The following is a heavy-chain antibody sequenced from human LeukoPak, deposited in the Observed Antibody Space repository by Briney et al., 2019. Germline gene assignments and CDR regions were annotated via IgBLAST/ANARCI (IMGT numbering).Heavy chain of an antibody. Sequence: ASVKVSCKASGYTFTSYYMHWVRQAPGQGLEWMGIINPSGGSTSYAQKFQGRVTMTRDMSTSTVYMELSSLRSEDTAVYYCARVIPDDGGNSGSDYWGQGTLVTVSS. CDR3: ARVIPDDGGNSGSDY. V-gene: IGHV1-46*01. J-gene: IGHJ4*02. CDR2: INPSGGST. CDR1: GYTFTSYY. D-gene: IGHD4-23*01.